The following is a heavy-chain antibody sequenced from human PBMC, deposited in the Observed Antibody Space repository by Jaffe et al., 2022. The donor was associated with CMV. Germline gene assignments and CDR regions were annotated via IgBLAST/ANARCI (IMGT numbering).Heavy chain of an antibody. Sequence: EVQLVESGGGLVQSGGSLRLSCAASGFTFSDYWMSWVRQAPGNGLEWVANIKPDGSDKYYVDSVKGGFTISRDNTQNSLYLQMNSLRPEDTAIYYCARERSWAFDIWGQGTVVTVSS. J-gene: IGHJ3*02. CDR3: ARERSWAFDI. CDR2: IKPDGSDK. CDR1: GFTFSDYW. V-gene: IGHV3-7*01.